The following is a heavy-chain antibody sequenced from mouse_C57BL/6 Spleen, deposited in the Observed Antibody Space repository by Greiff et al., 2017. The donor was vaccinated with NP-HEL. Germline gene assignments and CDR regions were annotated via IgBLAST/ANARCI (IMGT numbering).Heavy chain of an antibody. Sequence: EVKLMESGGGLVKPGGSLKLSCAASGFTFSSYAMSWVRQTPEKRLEWVATISDGGSYTYYPDNVKGRFTISRDNAKNNLYLQMSHLKSEDTAMYYCAREGGFYYFDYWGQGTTLTVSS. CDR1: GFTFSSYA. V-gene: IGHV5-4*01. CDR3: AREGGFYYFDY. J-gene: IGHJ2*01. CDR2: ISDGGSYT.